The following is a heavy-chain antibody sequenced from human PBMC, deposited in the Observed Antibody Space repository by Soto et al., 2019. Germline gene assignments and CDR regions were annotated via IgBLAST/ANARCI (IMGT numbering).Heavy chain of an antibody. Sequence: ASVKVSCKTSGYRFSSYAISWVRQAPGQGLEWVGRISAYNGHTGSSQKFQGRVTMTTDTSTSTAYMDLRNVSSDDTAMYYCARELGVAGFDLWGQGTLVTVYS. CDR1: GYRFSSYA. V-gene: IGHV1-18*01. J-gene: IGHJ4*02. CDR3: ARELGVAGFDL. D-gene: IGHD6-19*01. CDR2: ISAYNGHT.